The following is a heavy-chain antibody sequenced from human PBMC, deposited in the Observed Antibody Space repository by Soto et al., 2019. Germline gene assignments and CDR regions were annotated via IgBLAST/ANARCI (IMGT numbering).Heavy chain of an antibody. D-gene: IGHD2-2*01. V-gene: IGHV1-18*01. J-gene: IGHJ6*02. Sequence: QLQLVQSAAEVKKPGASVKVSCKASGYSFTSYGISWVRRAPGQGLEWMGWVSPYNGHTQFAQRFQGRVTMTTDTSTKTAYMELRNLRSDDTAHYYCARDLTIVPATHPRLENHGMDVWGQGTTVIVSS. CDR3: ARDLTIVPATHPRLENHGMDV. CDR1: GYSFTSYG. CDR2: VSPYNGHT.